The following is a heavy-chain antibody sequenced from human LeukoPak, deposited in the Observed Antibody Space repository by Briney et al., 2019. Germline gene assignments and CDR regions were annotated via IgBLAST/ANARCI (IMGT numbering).Heavy chain of an antibody. V-gene: IGHV3-30*02. CDR3: AKRSGYYDSSGYYYYMDV. CDR2: IRYDGSYK. Sequence: PGGSLRLSCAASGFTFSNYGMHWVRQAPGKGLEWVAFIRYDGSYKYYADSVKGRFTISRDNSKNTLYLQMNSLRAEDTAVYYCAKRSGYYDSSGYYYYMDVWGKGTPVTISS. D-gene: IGHD3-22*01. CDR1: GFTFSNYG. J-gene: IGHJ6*03.